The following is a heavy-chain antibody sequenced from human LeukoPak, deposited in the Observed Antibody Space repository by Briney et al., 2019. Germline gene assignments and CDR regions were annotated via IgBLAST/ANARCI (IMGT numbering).Heavy chain of an antibody. J-gene: IGHJ4*02. D-gene: IGHD4-17*01. Sequence: PGGSLRLSSVVSGFTFSHYSMHWVRQAPGKGLEWVAVILYDGSNKYYADSVKGRFTISRDNSKNTLYLQMNSLRAEDTAVYYCARDRGDYGAKGVYFDYWGQGTLVTVSS. CDR3: ARDRGDYGAKGVYFDY. CDR2: ILYDGSNK. V-gene: IGHV3-30-3*01. CDR1: GFTFSHYS.